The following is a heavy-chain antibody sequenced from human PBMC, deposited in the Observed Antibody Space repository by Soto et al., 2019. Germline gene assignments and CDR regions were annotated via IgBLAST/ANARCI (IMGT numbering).Heavy chain of an antibody. J-gene: IGHJ4*02. Sequence: EVQLLESGGGLVQPGGSLRLSCAASGFTFNNYPMNWVRQAPGKGLEWISAVSGSGGGTFYVDSVRGRFTISRDNSKNTLYLQMNFLRAEDTAVYYCARDGGGDEWGDYFDYWGQGTLVTVSS. CDR1: GFTFNNYP. CDR2: VSGSGGGT. V-gene: IGHV3-23*01. CDR3: ARDGGGDEWGDYFDY. D-gene: IGHD1-26*01.